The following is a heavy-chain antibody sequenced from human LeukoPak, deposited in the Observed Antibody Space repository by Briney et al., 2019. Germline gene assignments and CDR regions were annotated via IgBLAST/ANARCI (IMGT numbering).Heavy chain of an antibody. CDR3: AKDRGYCSSTSCILSTP. CDR2: IRYDGSNK. D-gene: IGHD2-2*03. V-gene: IGHV3-30*02. Sequence: GGSLRLSCAASGFTFSSYGMHWVRQTPGKGLEWVAFIRYDGSNKYYADSVKGRFTISRDNSKNTLYLQMNSLRAEDTAVYYCAKDRGYCSSTSCILSTPWGQGTLVTVSS. CDR1: GFTFSSYG. J-gene: IGHJ5*02.